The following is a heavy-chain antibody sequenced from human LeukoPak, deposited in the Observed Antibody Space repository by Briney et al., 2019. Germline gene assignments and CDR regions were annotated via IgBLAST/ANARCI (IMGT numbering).Heavy chain of an antibody. CDR3: AANEGYGSGSPYYYYGMDV. Sequence: ASVKVSCKASGYTFTGYYMHWVRQAPGQGLEWMGWINPNSGGTNYAQKFQGRVTMTRDTSISTAYMELSRLRSDDTAAYYCAANEGYGSGSPYYYYGMDVWGQGTTVTVSS. CDR1: GYTFTGYY. CDR2: INPNSGGT. V-gene: IGHV1-2*02. D-gene: IGHD3-10*01. J-gene: IGHJ6*02.